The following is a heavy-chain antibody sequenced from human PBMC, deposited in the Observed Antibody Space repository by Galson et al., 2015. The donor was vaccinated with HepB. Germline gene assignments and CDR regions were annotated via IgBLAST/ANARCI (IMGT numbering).Heavy chain of an antibody. J-gene: IGHJ4*02. V-gene: IGHV3-72*01. D-gene: IGHD3-3*02. CDR2: VRHKARRYTT. Sequence: SLRLSCAASGFTFSDYYMEWVRQAPGKGLEWVGRVRHKARRYTTDHVASVEGRFTISRDDSKNSLYLQMDSLKTEDTAVYYCSRTLPGIGLDYWGQGTLVTVSS. CDR3: SRTLPGIGLDY. CDR1: GFTFSDYY.